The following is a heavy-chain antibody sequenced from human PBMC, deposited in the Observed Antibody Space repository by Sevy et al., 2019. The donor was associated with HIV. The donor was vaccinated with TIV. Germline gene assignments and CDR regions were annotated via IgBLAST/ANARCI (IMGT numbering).Heavy chain of an antibody. D-gene: IGHD2-15*01. J-gene: IGHJ2*01. CDR3: ARNLGYCSGGTCYRYFDL. Sequence: GGSLRLSCAASGFTFSNYAMSWVRQAPGKGLEWVSGISGSGGSTYYADSVKGRFTISRDNSKNTLYLQMSSLGAEDMAVYYCARNLGYCSGGTCYRYFDLWGRGTLVTVSS. CDR2: ISGSGGST. V-gene: IGHV3-23*01. CDR1: GFTFSNYA.